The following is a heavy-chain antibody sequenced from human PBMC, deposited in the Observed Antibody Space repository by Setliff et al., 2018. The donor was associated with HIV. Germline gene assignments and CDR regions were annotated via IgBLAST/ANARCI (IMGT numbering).Heavy chain of an antibody. CDR2: IQTSGST. CDR3: ARDRGLRGWFDP. V-gene: IGHV4-4*08. J-gene: IGHJ5*02. CDR1: GGSVRTFY. D-gene: IGHD4-17*01. Sequence: SETLSLTCTVSGGSVRTFYWSWIRQPPGKGLEWIGHIQTSGSTTYNPSLKGRVTISVDTSKNQLSLKVISVTAADTAVYYCARDRGLRGWFDPWGPGTLVTVSS.